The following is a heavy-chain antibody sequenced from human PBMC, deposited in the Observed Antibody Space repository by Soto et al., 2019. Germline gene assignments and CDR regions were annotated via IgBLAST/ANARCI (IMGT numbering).Heavy chain of an antibody. CDR3: ARDRGGAGATDY. D-gene: IGHD1-26*01. CDR2: IKPDGSAT. J-gene: IGHJ4*02. Sequence: EVQLVESGGGLVQPGGSLRLSCAVSGFTFGSYWMNWVRLIPGKGLEWVAYIKPDGSATYYVDSVKGRFTISRDNAKNSLFLQMNSLRDEDTAVYYCARDRGGAGATDYWGQGTLVTVSS. CDR1: GFTFGSYW. V-gene: IGHV3-7*01.